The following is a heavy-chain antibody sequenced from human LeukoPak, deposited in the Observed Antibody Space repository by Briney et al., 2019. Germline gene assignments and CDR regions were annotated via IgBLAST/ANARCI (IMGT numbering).Heavy chain of an antibody. V-gene: IGHV4-31*03. Sequence: SETLSLTCTVSGGSISSGGYYWSWIRQHPGKGLEWIGYIYYSGSTYYNPSLKSRVIITVDTSKNQFSLKLSSVTAADTAVYYCARRAGSSSGDNWFDPWGQGTLVTVSS. CDR1: GGSISSGGYY. D-gene: IGHD3-22*01. CDR3: ARRAGSSSGDNWFDP. J-gene: IGHJ5*02. CDR2: IYYSGST.